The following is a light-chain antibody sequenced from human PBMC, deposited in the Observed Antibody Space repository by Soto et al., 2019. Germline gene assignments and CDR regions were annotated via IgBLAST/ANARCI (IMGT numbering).Light chain of an antibody. CDR3: QQYNNYFT. J-gene: IGKJ1*01. CDR2: KAT. CDR1: QSVQTW. Sequence: IQLTQSPSSLSASVGDRVTXXXRASQSVQTWLAWFQQKPGKAPKLLIYKATXXDTGVPSRFSGTGSETEFTLTISSLQPDDLGTYYCQQYNNYFTFGQGTKVDIK. V-gene: IGKV1-5*03.